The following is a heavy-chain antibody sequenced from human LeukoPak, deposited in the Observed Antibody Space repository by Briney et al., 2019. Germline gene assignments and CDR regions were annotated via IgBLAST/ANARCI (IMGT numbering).Heavy chain of an antibody. CDR3: AKGGLRELKHPYGDFLPH. CDR1: GYTFTSYG. CDR2: IIAYNGNT. Sequence: ASVNVSFMASGYTFTSYGINWVRQAPGQGRERMGWIIAYNGNTNHAQKLQGRVSITTDRTTSTAHMELRRLRSADTAVYFCAKGGLRELKHPYGDFLPHWGQGPVVTVPS. V-gene: IGHV1-18*01. D-gene: IGHD4-17*01. J-gene: IGHJ1*01.